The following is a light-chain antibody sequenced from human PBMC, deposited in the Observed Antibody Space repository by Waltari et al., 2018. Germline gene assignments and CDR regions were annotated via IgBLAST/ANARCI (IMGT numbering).Light chain of an antibody. Sequence: EIVLTQSHGILSLSPGERAALYCRASHSVSSNYLAWYQQKPGQAPRLLIYDASTRATGVPPRFSGSGSGTEFTLTISSLQSEDFAVYSCQQYNDWPLTFGGGTKVEIK. CDR2: DAS. V-gene: IGKV3-15*01. CDR1: HSVSSN. J-gene: IGKJ4*01. CDR3: QQYNDWPLT.